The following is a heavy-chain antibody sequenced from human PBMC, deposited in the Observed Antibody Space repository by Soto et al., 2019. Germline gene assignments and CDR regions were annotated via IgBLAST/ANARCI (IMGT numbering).Heavy chain of an antibody. V-gene: IGHV1-46*03. J-gene: IGHJ3*02. CDR3: ARDHDILTGYYNGAFDI. CDR1: GYTFTSYY. Sequence: ASVKVSCKASGYTFTSYYMHWVRQAPGQGLEWMGIINPSGGSTSYAQKFQGRVTMTRDTSTSTVYMELSSLRSEDTAVYDCARDHDILTGYYNGAFDIWGQGTMVTVSS. D-gene: IGHD3-9*01. CDR2: INPSGGST.